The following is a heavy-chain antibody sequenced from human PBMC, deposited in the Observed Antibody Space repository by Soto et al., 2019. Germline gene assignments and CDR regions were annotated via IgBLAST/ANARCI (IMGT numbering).Heavy chain of an antibody. J-gene: IGHJ4*02. CDR2: IHYSGSV. Sequence: SETLSLTCTVSGGSINNSDYYWAWIRQPPGKGLEWIGSIHYSGSVYYNPSLKSRVTMSVDTSKNQFSLKMTSVTAADTTVYYCARQIHISGWLSHLDSWGQGTLDTVSS. D-gene: IGHD6-19*01. V-gene: IGHV4-39*01. CDR3: ARQIHISGWLSHLDS. CDR1: GGSINNSDYY.